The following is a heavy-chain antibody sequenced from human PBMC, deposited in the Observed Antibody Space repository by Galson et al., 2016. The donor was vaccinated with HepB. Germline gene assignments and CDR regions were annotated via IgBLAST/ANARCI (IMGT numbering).Heavy chain of an antibody. CDR1: GFTFSSYG. D-gene: IGHD3-22*01. J-gene: IGHJ4*02. V-gene: IGHV3-33*08. CDR2: IWYDGSNE. CDR3: AREFDRSFQY. Sequence: SLRLSCAASGFTFSSYGMHWVRQTSGKGLESVALIWYDGSNEYYDESVKGRFTISRDNSRSMLYLQMNSLRVDDTAVYYCAREFDRSFQYWGQGVLVTVSS.